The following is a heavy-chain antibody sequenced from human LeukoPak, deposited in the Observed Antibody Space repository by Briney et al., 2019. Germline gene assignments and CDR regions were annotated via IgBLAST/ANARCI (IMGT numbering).Heavy chain of an antibody. J-gene: IGHJ4*02. CDR1: GFTFSSYG. CDR2: ISYDGSNK. CDR3: AKEGVTRYFDY. D-gene: IGHD4-23*01. Sequence: GGSLRLSCAASGFTFSSYGMHWVRQAPGKGLEWVAVISYDGSNKYYAASVKGRFTISRDNSKNTLYLQMNSLRAEDTAVYYCAKEGVTRYFDYWGQGTLVTVSS. V-gene: IGHV3-30*18.